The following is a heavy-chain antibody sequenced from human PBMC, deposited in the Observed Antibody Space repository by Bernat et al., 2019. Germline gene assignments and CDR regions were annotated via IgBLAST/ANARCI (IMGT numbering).Heavy chain of an antibody. D-gene: IGHD1-26*01. J-gene: IGHJ3*02. CDR3: ARDRRQWAPPYDAFDI. Sequence: QVQLVESGGGVVQPGRSLRLSCAASGFTFGSYSMHWVRQAPGKGLEWVAVIPYDGSDKYYADSVKGRFTISRDNSKNTLYLQMNSLRAEDTAVYNCARDRRQWAPPYDAFDIWGQGTMVTVSS. V-gene: IGHV3-30-3*01. CDR1: GFTFGSYS. CDR2: IPYDGSDK.